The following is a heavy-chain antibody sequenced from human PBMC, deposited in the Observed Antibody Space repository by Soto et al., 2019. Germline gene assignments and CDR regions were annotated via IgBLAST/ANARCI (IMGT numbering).Heavy chain of an antibody. Sequence: ASVKVSCKASGYTFTSYDINWVRQATGQGLEWMGWMNPNSGNTGYAQKFQGRVTMTRNTSISTAYMELSSLRSEDTAVYYCARVRSPTVTPYYYYGMDVWGQGTTVTVSS. J-gene: IGHJ6*02. CDR2: MNPNSGNT. CDR1: GYTFTSYD. CDR3: ARVRSPTVTPYYYYGMDV. V-gene: IGHV1-8*01. D-gene: IGHD4-17*01.